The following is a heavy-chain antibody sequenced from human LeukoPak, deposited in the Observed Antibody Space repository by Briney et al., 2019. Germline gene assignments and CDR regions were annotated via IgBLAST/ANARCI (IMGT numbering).Heavy chain of an antibody. V-gene: IGHV1-2*02. J-gene: IGHJ6*04. CDR1: GYTFTGYY. CDR3: AGLIDCSGGSCYTELPLDV. Sequence: ASVKVSCKASGYTFTGYYMHWVRQAPGQGLEWMGWTNPNSGGTNYAQKFQGRVTMTRDTSISTAYMELSRLRSDDTAVYYCAGLIDCSGGSCYTELPLDVWGKGTTVTVSS. CDR2: TNPNSGGT. D-gene: IGHD2-15*01.